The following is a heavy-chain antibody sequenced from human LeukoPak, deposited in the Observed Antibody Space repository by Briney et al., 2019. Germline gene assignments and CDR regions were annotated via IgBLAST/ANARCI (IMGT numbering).Heavy chain of an antibody. CDR1: GFTFSSYG. V-gene: IGHV3-23*01. CDR3: AKRGEAAAVGGYFDY. J-gene: IGHJ4*02. D-gene: IGHD6-13*01. Sequence: HPGGSLRLSCAASGFTFSSYGMSWVRQAPGKGLEWVSAISGSGGSTYYADSVKGRFTISRDNAKSSLYLQMNSLRAEDTAVYYCAKRGEAAAVGGYFDYWGQGTLVTVSS. CDR2: ISGSGGST.